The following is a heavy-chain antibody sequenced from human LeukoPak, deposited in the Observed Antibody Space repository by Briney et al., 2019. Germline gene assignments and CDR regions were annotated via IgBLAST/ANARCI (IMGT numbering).Heavy chain of an antibody. V-gene: IGHV1-18*01. CDR1: GYTFTSYG. J-gene: IGHJ6*02. D-gene: IGHD2-2*01. Sequence: GASVKVSCKASGYTFTSYGTSWVRQAPGQGLEWMGWISAYNGNTNYAQKLQGRVTMTTDTSTSTAYMELRSLRSDDTAVYYCATRGGVVVPAASYGMDVWGQGTTVTVSS. CDR3: ATRGGVVVPAASYGMDV. CDR2: ISAYNGNT.